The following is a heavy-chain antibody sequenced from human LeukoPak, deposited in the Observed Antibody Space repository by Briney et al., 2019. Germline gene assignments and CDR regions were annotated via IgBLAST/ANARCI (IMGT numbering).Heavy chain of an antibody. CDR2: IWYDGSNK. CDR1: VFTFNNYG. D-gene: IGHD5-12*01. CDR3: GRDVEGGYPYYYYGLEV. Sequence: GRSLRLSCAASVFTFNNYGMHWVRQAPGKGLEWVAVIWYDGSNKQYADSVKGRFTISRDKSKNTLYLQMNSLRAEDTDVYYCGRDVEGGYPYYYYGLEVWGQGTTVTVSS. J-gene: IGHJ6*02. V-gene: IGHV3-33*01.